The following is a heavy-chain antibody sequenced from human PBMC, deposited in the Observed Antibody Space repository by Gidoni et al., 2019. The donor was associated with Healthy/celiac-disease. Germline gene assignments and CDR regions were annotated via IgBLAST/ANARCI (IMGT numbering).Heavy chain of an antibody. CDR3: ARITSECSSTSCYGSYFDY. Sequence: VTLKESGPVLVKPTENLTLTCTVSEFSLSNARMGVSWIRQPPGKALEWLAHICSNDEKSYSTSLKSRLTISKDTSTSQVVLTMTNMDPVDTATYYCARITSECSSTSCYGSYFDYWGQGTLVTVSS. D-gene: IGHD2-2*01. V-gene: IGHV2-26*01. J-gene: IGHJ4*02. CDR1: EFSLSNARMG. CDR2: ICSNDEK.